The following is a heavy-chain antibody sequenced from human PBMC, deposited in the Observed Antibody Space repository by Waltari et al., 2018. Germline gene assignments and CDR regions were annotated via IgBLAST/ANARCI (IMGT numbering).Heavy chain of an antibody. CDR2: IYYSGST. D-gene: IGHD3-22*01. CDR3: ARVSYDSSGYSTALYYYYGMDV. V-gene: IGHV4-59*01. CDR1: GGSISSYY. Sequence: QVQLQESGPGLVKPSETLSLTCTVSGGSISSYYWSWIRQPPGKGLEWIGYIYYSGSTNYNPSRKSRVTISVDTSKNQFSLKLSSVTAADTAVYYCARVSYDSSGYSTALYYYYGMDVWGQGTTVTVSS. J-gene: IGHJ6*02.